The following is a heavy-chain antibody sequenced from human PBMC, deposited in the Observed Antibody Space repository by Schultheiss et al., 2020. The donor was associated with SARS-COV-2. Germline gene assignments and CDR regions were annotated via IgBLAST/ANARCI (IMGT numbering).Heavy chain of an antibody. V-gene: IGHV3-73*01. CDR2: IRSKANSYAT. Sequence: GGSLRLSCAASGFTFSGSAMHWVRQASGKGLEWVGRIRSKANSYATAYAASVKGRFTISRDDSKNTAYLQMNSLRAEDTAVYYCAPTSGKYGDYYYYGMDVWGQGTTVTVSS. CDR3: APTSGKYGDYYYYGMDV. D-gene: IGHD1-26*01. CDR1: GFTFSGSA. J-gene: IGHJ6*02.